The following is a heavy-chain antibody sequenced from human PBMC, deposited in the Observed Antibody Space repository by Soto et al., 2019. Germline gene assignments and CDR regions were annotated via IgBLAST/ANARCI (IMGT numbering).Heavy chain of an antibody. J-gene: IGHJ3*01. Sequence: EVQLVESGGGLVQPGGSLRLSCAASGFTLSTFWMTWVRQAPGKGLEWVANINRDGSVQNYVDSVEGQFTISRDNAKIALYVKMDSLRSEDAAVYYCARDLSPMHTTDWVDGFDFWGLGTMVTVSS. CDR3: ARDLSPMHTTDWVDGFDF. CDR1: GFTLSTFW. CDR2: INRDGSVQ. D-gene: IGHD3-9*01. V-gene: IGHV3-7*05.